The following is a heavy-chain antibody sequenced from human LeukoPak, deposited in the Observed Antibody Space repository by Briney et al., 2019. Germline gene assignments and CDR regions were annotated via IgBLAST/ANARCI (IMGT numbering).Heavy chain of an antibody. V-gene: IGHV3-21*01. Sequence: PGGSLRLSCAASGFTFSSYSMNWVRQAPGKGLEWVSSISSSSSYIYYADSVKGRYTISRDNAKNSLYLQMNSLRAEDTAVYYCARGRGVGATYFDYWGQGTLVTVSS. D-gene: IGHD1-26*01. CDR3: ARGRGVGATYFDY. CDR1: GFTFSSYS. CDR2: ISSSSSYI. J-gene: IGHJ4*02.